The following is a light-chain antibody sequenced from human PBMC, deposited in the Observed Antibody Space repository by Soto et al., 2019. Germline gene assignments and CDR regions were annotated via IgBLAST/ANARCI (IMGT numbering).Light chain of an antibody. CDR2: WAS. J-gene: IGKJ3*01. CDR3: QQYYNTPFT. V-gene: IGKV4-1*01. CDR1: QSVLYSSTNKNS. Sequence: DIVMTQSPDSLAVSLGERATINCKSSQSVLYSSTNKNSLAWYQQKPGQPPKLLIYWASTRESGVPDRFSGSGSGTDFTVTISSLQAEDVAVYYCQQYYNTPFTFGPGTKVDIK.